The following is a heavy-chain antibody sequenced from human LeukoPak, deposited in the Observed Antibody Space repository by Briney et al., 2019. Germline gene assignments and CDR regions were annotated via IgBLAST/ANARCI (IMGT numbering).Heavy chain of an antibody. CDR1: GYTFTSYD. V-gene: IGHV1-8*01. Sequence: ASVKVSCKAYGYTFTSYDINWVRQATGQGLEWMGWMNPNSGNTGYAQKFQGRVTMTRNTSISTAYMELSSLRSEDTAVYYCARGEGYCSGGSCYAFMDVWGKGTTVTISS. CDR2: MNPNSGNT. CDR3: ARGEGYCSGGSCYAFMDV. J-gene: IGHJ6*03. D-gene: IGHD2-15*01.